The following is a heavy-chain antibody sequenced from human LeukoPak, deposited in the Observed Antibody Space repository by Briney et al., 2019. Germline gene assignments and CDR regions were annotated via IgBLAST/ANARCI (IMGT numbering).Heavy chain of an antibody. CDR1: GFTFRSYC. J-gene: IGHJ4*02. D-gene: IGHD5-24*01. V-gene: IGHV3-74*01. CDR3: ARVADGDKYGGRDY. Sequence: GGSLRLSCAASGFTFRSYCMHWVRQAPGKGLEWVSRIINDGSSTTYADSVKGRFTISRDNAKDTLYLQMNSLRAEDTAVYYCARVADGDKYGGRDYWGQGALVIVSS. CDR2: IINDGSST.